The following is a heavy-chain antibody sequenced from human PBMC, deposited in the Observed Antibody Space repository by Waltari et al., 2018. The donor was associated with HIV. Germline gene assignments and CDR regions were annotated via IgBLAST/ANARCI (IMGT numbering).Heavy chain of an antibody. CDR3: ARDRAYCGGDCDGGWFDP. D-gene: IGHD2-21*02. J-gene: IGHJ5*02. CDR1: GGSISSYY. Sequence: QVQLQESGPGLVKPSETLSLTCTVSGGSISSYYWSWIRQPPGKGLEWIGYIYYSGSTNYNPSLKSRVTISVDTSKNQFSLKLSSVTAADTAVYYCARDRAYCGGDCDGGWFDPWGQGTLVTVSS. CDR2: IYYSGST. V-gene: IGHV4-59*01.